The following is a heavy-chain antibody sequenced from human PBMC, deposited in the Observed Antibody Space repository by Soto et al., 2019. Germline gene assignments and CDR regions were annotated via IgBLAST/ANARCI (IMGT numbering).Heavy chain of an antibody. Sequence: EVQLVESGGGLVQPGGSLRLSCAASGFSFSDYRVHWVRQAPGKGLVWVATISTDGSSTYYADSVKGRFTISRDNAKNTLYLQMNSLTAEDTATYYCARSGSTTCWYEFPFWGQGTLVTVSS. V-gene: IGHV3-74*01. CDR3: ARSGSTTCWYEFPF. D-gene: IGHD6-13*01. CDR2: ISTDGSST. CDR1: GFSFSDYR. J-gene: IGHJ4*02.